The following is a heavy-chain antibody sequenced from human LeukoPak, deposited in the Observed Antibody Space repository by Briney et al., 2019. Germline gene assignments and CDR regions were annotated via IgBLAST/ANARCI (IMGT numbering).Heavy chain of an antibody. CDR1: GGSVSSYY. J-gene: IGHJ5*02. CDR3: ARRSTSCYTGCWFDP. D-gene: IGHD2-2*02. CDR2: IYTSGST. V-gene: IGHV4-4*09. Sequence: SETLSLTCTVSGGSVSSYYWSWIRQPPGKGLEWIGYIYTSGSTNYNPSLKSRVTISVDTSKNQFSLKLSSVTAADTAVYYCARRSTSCYTGCWFDPWGQGTLVTVSS.